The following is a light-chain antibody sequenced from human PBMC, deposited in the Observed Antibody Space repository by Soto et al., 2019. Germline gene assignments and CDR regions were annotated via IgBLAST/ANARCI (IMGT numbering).Light chain of an antibody. J-gene: IGKJ1*01. CDR3: QQYYNTGV. CDR2: WAS. V-gene: IGKV4-1*01. Sequence: DIVMTQSPDSLAVSLGERATINCKASQSVLYSPNNKNYLAWYQQKPGQPPKLLIYWASTRESGVSDRLSGSGSGTDFTLTISSLQAEDVAVYYCQQYYNTGVFGQGTKVEIK. CDR1: QSVLYSPNNKNY.